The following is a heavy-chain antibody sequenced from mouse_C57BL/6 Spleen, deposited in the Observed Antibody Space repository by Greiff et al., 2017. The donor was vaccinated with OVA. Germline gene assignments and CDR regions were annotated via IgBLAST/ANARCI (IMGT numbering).Heavy chain of an antibody. V-gene: IGHV1-52*01. D-gene: IGHD1-1*01. CDR1: GYTFTSYW. CDR2: IDPSDSET. J-gene: IGHJ2*01. CDR3: ARSTTVVARGNYFDY. Sequence: QVQLQQPGAELVRPGSSVKLSCKASGYTFTSYWMHWVKQRPIQGLEWIGNIDPSDSETHYNQKFKDKATLTVDKSSSTAHMQLSSLTSEDSAVYYCARSTTVVARGNYFDYWGQGTTLTVSS.